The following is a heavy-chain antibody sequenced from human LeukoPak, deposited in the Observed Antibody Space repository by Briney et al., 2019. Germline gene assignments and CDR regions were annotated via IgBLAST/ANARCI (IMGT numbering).Heavy chain of an antibody. CDR2: ISYDGSNK. D-gene: IGHD3-10*01. CDR3: ARDEPAPLLWFGELFRGYFDY. Sequence: PGRSLRLSCAASGFTFSSYAMHWVRQAPGKGLEWVAVISYDGSNKYYADSVKGRFTISRDNSKNTLYLQMNSLRAEDTAVYYCARDEPAPLLWFGELFRGYFDYWGQGTLVTVSS. CDR1: GFTFSSYA. V-gene: IGHV3-30-3*01. J-gene: IGHJ4*02.